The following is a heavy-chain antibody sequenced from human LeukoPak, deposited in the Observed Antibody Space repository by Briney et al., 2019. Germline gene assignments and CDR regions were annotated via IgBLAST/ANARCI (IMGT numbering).Heavy chain of an antibody. CDR2: ISASDGTT. J-gene: IGHJ4*02. V-gene: IGHV1-18*01. Sequence: ASVKVSCKASGFSFSIYGITWARQAPGQGLEYLGWISASDGTTNYAQKVQDRVTMTTDTSTSTAYLELRSLRSEDTAVYYCARCGAAVTTHFSHWGQGTLVTVSS. CDR3: ARCGAAVTTHFSH. D-gene: IGHD4-17*01. CDR1: GFSFSIYG.